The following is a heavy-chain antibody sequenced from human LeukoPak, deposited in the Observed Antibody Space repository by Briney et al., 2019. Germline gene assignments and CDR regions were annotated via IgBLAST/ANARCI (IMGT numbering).Heavy chain of an antibody. Sequence: GGSLRLSCAASGFTFSSSWMTWVRQPLGKGLEYVANIKEDGSQMHYEDSLKGRFTISRDNVKNSLYLQMDSLRAEDSAVYFCARNLAYNAFDIWGQGTVVTASS. J-gene: IGHJ3*02. CDR1: GFTFSSSW. CDR2: IKEDGSQM. V-gene: IGHV3-7*01. CDR3: ARNLAYNAFDI. D-gene: IGHD1-1*01.